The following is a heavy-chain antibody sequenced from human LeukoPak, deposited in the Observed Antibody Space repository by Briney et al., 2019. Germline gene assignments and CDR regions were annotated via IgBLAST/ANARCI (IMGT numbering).Heavy chain of an antibody. CDR2: ISWNSGSI. V-gene: IGHV3-9*01. J-gene: IGHJ5*02. CDR3: AKDEGGNWFDP. CDR1: GFTFDDYA. Sequence: GRSLRLSCAASGFTFDDYAMHWIRQAPGKGLEWVSGISWNSGSIGYADSVKGRFTISRDNAKNSLYLQMNSLRAEDTALYYCAKDEGGNWFDPWGQGTLVTVSS. D-gene: IGHD3-16*01.